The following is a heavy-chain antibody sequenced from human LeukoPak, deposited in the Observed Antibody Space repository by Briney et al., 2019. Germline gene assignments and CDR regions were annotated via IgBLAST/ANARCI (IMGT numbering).Heavy chain of an antibody. Sequence: GESLKISCKGSGYSFTSYWIGWVRQMPGKGLEWMGIIYPGDSDTRYSPSFQGQVTISADKSISTAYLQWSSLKASDTAMYYCARSQRGSSYYGSGSYLFGYWGQGTLVTVSS. CDR1: GYSFTSYW. V-gene: IGHV5-51*01. CDR3: ARSQRGSSYYGSGSYLFGY. J-gene: IGHJ4*02. CDR2: IYPGDSDT. D-gene: IGHD3-10*01.